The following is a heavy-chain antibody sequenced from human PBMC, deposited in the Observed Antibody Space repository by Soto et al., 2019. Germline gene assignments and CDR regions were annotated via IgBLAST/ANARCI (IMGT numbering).Heavy chain of an antibody. CDR2: ISSSGSYI. V-gene: IGHV3-21*01. J-gene: IGHJ4*02. Sequence: PGGSLRLSCAASGFTFSSYSMNWVRQAPGKGLEWVSSISSSGSYIYYADSVKGRFTISRDNAKNSLYLQVNSLGAEDTAVYYCARDLYSSGWLFDYWGQGTQVTVLL. D-gene: IGHD6-19*01. CDR3: ARDLYSSGWLFDY. CDR1: GFTFSSYS.